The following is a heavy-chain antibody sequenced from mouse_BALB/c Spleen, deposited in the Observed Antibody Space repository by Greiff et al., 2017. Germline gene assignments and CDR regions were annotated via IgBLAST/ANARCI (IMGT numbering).Heavy chain of an antibody. D-gene: IGHD2-4*01. CDR1: GYSFTGYF. CDR2: INPYNGDT. CDR3: ARSYDYDWFAY. Sequence: EVQVVESGPELVKPGASVKISCKASGYSFTGYFMNWVMQSHGKSLEWIGRINPYNGDTFYNQKFKGKATLTVDKSSSTAHMELRSLASEDSAVYYCARSYDYDWFAYWGQGTLVTVSA. V-gene: IGHV1-20*02. J-gene: IGHJ3*01.